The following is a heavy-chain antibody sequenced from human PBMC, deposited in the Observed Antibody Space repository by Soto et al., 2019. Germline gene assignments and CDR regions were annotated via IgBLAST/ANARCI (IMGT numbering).Heavy chain of an antibody. CDR1: GFTFSSYA. J-gene: IGHJ4*02. V-gene: IGHV3-30-3*01. CDR3: AREKAYYYDSSGYYYDY. Sequence: GGSLRLSCAASGFTFSSYAMHWVRQAPGKGLEWVAVMSYDGSNKYYADSVKGRFTISRDNSKNTLYLQMNSLRAEDTAVYYCAREKAYYYDSSGYYYDYWGQGTLVTVSS. D-gene: IGHD3-22*01. CDR2: MSYDGSNK.